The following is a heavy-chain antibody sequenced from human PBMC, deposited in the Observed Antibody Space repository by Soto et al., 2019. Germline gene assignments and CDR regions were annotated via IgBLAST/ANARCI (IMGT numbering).Heavy chain of an antibody. Sequence: GGSLRLSCAASGFTFSSYGMHWVRQAPGKGLEWVAVISYDGSNKYYADSVKGRFTISRDNSKNTLYLQMNSLRAEDTAVYYCAKDQRGGSITMVRGVPWFDPWGQGTLVTVSS. V-gene: IGHV3-30*18. CDR1: GFTFSSYG. CDR2: ISYDGSNK. CDR3: AKDQRGGSITMVRGVPWFDP. D-gene: IGHD3-10*01. J-gene: IGHJ5*02.